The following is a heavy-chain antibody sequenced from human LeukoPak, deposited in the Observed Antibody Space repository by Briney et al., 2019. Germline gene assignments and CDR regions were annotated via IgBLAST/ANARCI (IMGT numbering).Heavy chain of an antibody. V-gene: IGHV1-69*13. CDR2: IIPIFGTA. J-gene: IGHJ6*03. Sequence: SVKVSCKASGYTFTSYGISWVRQAPGQGLEWMGGIIPIFGTANYAQKFQGRVTITADESTSTAYMELSSLRSEDTAVYYCARDRGGATTRYYYYYMDVWGKGTTVTISS. D-gene: IGHD1-26*01. CDR3: ARDRGGATTRYYYYYMDV. CDR1: GYTFTSYG.